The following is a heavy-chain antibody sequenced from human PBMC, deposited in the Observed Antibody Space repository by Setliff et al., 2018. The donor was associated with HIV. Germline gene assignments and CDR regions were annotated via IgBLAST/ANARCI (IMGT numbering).Heavy chain of an antibody. CDR1: GFTFSNYW. Sequence: GSLRLSCAASGFTFSNYWMHWGRQAPGKGLEWIGEINHSGSTNYNPSLKSRVTISLDRAKNHFSLKLTSMTAADTAVYFCARRGRTGNSYVLNWFDPWGQGTLVTVSS. V-gene: IGHV4-4*01. CDR3: ARRGRTGNSYVLNWFDP. J-gene: IGHJ5*02. D-gene: IGHD5-18*01. CDR2: INHSGST.